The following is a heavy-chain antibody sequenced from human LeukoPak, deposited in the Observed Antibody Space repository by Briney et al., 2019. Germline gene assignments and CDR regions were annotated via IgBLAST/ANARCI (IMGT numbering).Heavy chain of an antibody. J-gene: IGHJ4*02. V-gene: IGHV1-2*02. CDR1: GYTFSDFY. D-gene: IGHD3-3*01. Sequence: GASVKVSCKASGYTFSDFYIHWVRQAPGQGLEYVGWITPKSGDTYSPQKFQGRVTMTRDTSISTAYMELSRLRSDDTAVYYCARAELRFLEWLPFDYWGQGTLVTVSS. CDR2: ITPKSGDT. CDR3: ARAELRFLEWLPFDY.